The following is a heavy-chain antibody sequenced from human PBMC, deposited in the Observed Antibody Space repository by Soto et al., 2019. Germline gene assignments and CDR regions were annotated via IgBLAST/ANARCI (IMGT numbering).Heavy chain of an antibody. J-gene: IGHJ4*02. Sequence: GGSLRLSCTASGFTFSDYAMSWVRQAPGKGLEWVSTIFDSGNSKFYAGSVKGRFTISRDNSKNTLYLQMNSLRAEDSAIYYCSKNKTASTTSSRMNYFDYWGQGTLVTVSS. D-gene: IGHD2-2*01. CDR2: IFDSGNSK. CDR1: GFTFSDYA. V-gene: IGHV3-23*01. CDR3: SKNKTASTTSSRMNYFDY.